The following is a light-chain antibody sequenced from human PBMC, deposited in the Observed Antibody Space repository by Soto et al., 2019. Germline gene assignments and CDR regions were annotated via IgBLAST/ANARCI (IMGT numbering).Light chain of an antibody. CDR2: DAS. CDR1: QSVSNF. J-gene: IGKJ1*01. Sequence: EIVLTQSPATLSLSPGERATLSCRASQSVSNFLAWYQQKPGQAPSLLISDASNRSTGIPGRFSGSGSGTDFSLTISSLEPEDFTVYYCQQRSNWPWTFGQGTKVEIK. CDR3: QQRSNWPWT. V-gene: IGKV3-11*01.